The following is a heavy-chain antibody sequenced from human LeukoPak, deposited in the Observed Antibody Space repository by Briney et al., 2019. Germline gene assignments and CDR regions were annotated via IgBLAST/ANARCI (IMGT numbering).Heavy chain of an antibody. J-gene: IGHJ5*02. CDR1: GFTFDDYG. CDR2: INWNGGST. D-gene: IGHD6-13*01. CDR3: ARVASSSWSGANWFDP. Sequence: GGSLRLSCAASGFTFDDYGMSWVRQAPGKGLEWVSGINWNGGSTGYADSVKGRFTISRDNAKNSLYLQMNSLRAEDTALYHCARVASSSWSGANWFDPWGQGTLVTVSS. V-gene: IGHV3-20*01.